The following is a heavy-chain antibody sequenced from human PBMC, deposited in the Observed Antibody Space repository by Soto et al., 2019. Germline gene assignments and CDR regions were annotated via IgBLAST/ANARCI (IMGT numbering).Heavy chain of an antibody. V-gene: IGHV1-69*01. CDR2: FIPMFGTA. Sequence: QVQLVQSGAEVKKPGSSVKVSCKVSGGTFKSYAISWLRQAPGQGLEWMGGFIPMFGTASYAQKFQGRVTITADETNSTTYIELSSLRSEGPGIFFCARGLTVYSAVLHYFYAMDVWGQGTSVTISS. J-gene: IGHJ6*02. D-gene: IGHD2-8*01. CDR1: GGTFKSYA. CDR3: ARGLTVYSAVLHYFYAMDV.